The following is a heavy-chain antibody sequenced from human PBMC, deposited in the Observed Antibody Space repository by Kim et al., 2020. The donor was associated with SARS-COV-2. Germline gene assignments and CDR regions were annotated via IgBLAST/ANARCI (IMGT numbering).Heavy chain of an antibody. CDR1: GGSISSSSYY. CDR3: ASQIAVAGPNWFDP. V-gene: IGHV4-39*01. D-gene: IGHD6-19*01. Sequence: SETLSLTCTVSGGSISSSSYYWGWIRQPPGKGLEWIGSIYYSGSTYYNPSLKSRVTISVDTSKNQFSLKLSSVTAADTAVYYCASQIAVAGPNWFDPWGQGTLVTVSS. CDR2: IYYSGST. J-gene: IGHJ5*02.